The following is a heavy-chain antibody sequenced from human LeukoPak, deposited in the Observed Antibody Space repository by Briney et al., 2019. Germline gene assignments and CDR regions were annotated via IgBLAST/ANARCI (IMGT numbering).Heavy chain of an antibody. J-gene: IGHJ6*03. CDR1: GGSISSYY. D-gene: IGHD3-3*01. CDR3: AWSSDFRYYYYYMDV. V-gene: IGHV4-59*01. Sequence: SARLSLTCTVSGGSISSYYWTWIRQPPGKGLGWIGYIYYTVSTNYNPSLKSRVTISVDTSKNQFSLKLGSVTAADTAVYYCAWSSDFRYYYYYMDVWGKGTTVTVSS. CDR2: IYYTVST.